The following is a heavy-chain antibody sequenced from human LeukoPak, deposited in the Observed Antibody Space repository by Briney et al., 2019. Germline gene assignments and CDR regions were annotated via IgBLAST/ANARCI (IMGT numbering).Heavy chain of an antibody. V-gene: IGHV3-21*01. D-gene: IGHD2-8*01. Sequence: GGSLRLSCAASGFTFSSYSMNWVRQAPGKALECVSPISSSSSYIYYAHSVKARFTISRDNAKNSLYLQMTSLRAEDTAVYYCARDCTNGVCYNWFDPWGPGTRVTVSS. CDR2: ISSSSSYI. J-gene: IGHJ5*02. CDR3: ARDCTNGVCYNWFDP. CDR1: GFTFSSYS.